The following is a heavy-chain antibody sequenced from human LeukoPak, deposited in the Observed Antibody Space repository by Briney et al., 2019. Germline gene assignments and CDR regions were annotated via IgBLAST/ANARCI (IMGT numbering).Heavy chain of an antibody. Sequence: ASVKVSYKASGYTFTSYDINWVRQATGQGLEWMGWMNPNSGNTGYAQKFQGRVTMTRNTSISTAYMELSSLRSGDTAVYYCARSFPTTEEPNDYWGQGTLVTVSS. V-gene: IGHV1-8*01. D-gene: IGHD4-11*01. J-gene: IGHJ4*02. CDR2: MNPNSGNT. CDR3: ARSFPTTEEPNDY. CDR1: GYTFTSYD.